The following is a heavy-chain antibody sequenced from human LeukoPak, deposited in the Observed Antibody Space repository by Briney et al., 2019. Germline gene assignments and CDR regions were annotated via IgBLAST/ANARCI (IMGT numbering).Heavy chain of an antibody. J-gene: IGHJ4*02. CDR3: ARETRTYYYDSSGYYSPYYFDY. V-gene: IGHV3-21*01. D-gene: IGHD3-22*01. Sequence: GGSLRLSCAASGFTFSSYAMTWVRQAPGKGLEWVSYISSTNGYIYYADSVRGRFTISRDNAKNSLSLQMNSLRAADTAVYYCARETRTYYYDSSGYYSPYYFDYWGQGTLVTVSS. CDR2: ISSTNGYI. CDR1: GFTFSSYA.